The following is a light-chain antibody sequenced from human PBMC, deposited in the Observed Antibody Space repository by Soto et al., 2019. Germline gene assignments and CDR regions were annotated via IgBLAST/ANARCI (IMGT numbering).Light chain of an antibody. CDR1: SSNIGAGYD. J-gene: IGLJ2*01. V-gene: IGLV1-40*01. Sequence: QSVLTQPASVSGAPGQRVTISCTGSSSNIGAGYDVHWYQQLPGTAPKLLISGNSNRPSGVPDRFSGSKSGTSASLAITGLQAEDEADYYCQSYDSSLSGSVFAGGTKLTVL. CDR2: GNS. CDR3: QSYDSSLSGSV.